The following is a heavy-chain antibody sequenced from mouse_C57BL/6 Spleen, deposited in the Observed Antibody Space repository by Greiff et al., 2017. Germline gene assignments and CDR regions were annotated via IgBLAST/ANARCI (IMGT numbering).Heavy chain of an antibody. CDR2: IDPANGNT. D-gene: IGHD1-1*01. Sequence: VQLQQSVAELVRPGASVKLSCTASGFNIKNTYMHWVKQRPEQGLAWSGRIDPANGNTKYAPKFQGTAPITADTSSNTAYLQLSSLTSEDTAIYYCAELLRYSGAMAYWGQGTSVTVSS. V-gene: IGHV14-3*01. CDR1: GFNIKNTY. CDR3: AELLRYSGAMAY. J-gene: IGHJ4*01.